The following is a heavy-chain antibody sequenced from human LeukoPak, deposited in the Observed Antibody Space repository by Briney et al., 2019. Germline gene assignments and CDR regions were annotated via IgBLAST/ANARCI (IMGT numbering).Heavy chain of an antibody. CDR1: GYTFTSYY. CDR2: INPSGGST. D-gene: IGHD3-22*01. Sequence: ASVKVSCKASGYTFTSYYMHWVRQAPGQGLEWMGIINPSGGSTSYAQKFQGRVTMTRDTSISTAYMELSRLRSDDTAVYYCATRSTYYYDSSGYYADAFDIWGQGTMVTVSS. CDR3: ATRSTYYYDSSGYYADAFDI. J-gene: IGHJ3*02. V-gene: IGHV1-46*01.